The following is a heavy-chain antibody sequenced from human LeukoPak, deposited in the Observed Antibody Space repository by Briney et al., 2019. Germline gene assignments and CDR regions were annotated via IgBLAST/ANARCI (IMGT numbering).Heavy chain of an antibody. CDR2: ISYDGNEK. V-gene: IGHV3-30-3*01. Sequence: GGSLRLSCVASGFTFSSDAMHWVRQTPGKGLEWVAVISYDGNEKYQVDSVKGRFTISRDNSKNTLYLQMKSLRAEDTAVYYCAKRSGSYYLDYWGQGTLVTVSS. CDR1: GFTFSSDA. J-gene: IGHJ4*02. CDR3: AKRSGSYYLDY. D-gene: IGHD3-10*01.